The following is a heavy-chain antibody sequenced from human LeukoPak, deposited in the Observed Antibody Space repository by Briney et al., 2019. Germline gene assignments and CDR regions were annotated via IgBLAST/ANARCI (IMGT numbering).Heavy chain of an antibody. V-gene: IGHV3-21*01. Sequence: PGGSLRLSCAASGFSFSDYTMNWVRQAPGKGLEWVSSISSSGTYIYTADSLKGRFTISRDNTENSLYLLMDSLRVEDTAVYYCARNTGYSYGYFDYWGQGTLVTVSS. CDR1: GFSFSDYT. CDR3: ARNTGYSYGYFDY. J-gene: IGHJ4*02. D-gene: IGHD5-18*01. CDR2: ISSSGTYI.